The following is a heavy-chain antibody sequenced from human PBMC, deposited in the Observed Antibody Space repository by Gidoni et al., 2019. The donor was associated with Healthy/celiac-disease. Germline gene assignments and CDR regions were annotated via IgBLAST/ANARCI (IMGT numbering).Heavy chain of an antibody. CDR2: ISYDGSNK. CDR1: GFTFSSYA. D-gene: IGHD3-10*01. Sequence: QVQLVESGGGVVQPGRSLRLSCAASGFTFSSYAMHWVRQAPGKGLEWVAVISYDGSNKYYADSVKGRFTISRDNSKNTLYLQMNSLRAEDTAVYYCARGYYYGSGSYYNGGTRGDYWGQGTLVTVSS. J-gene: IGHJ4*02. CDR3: ARGYYYGSGSYYNGGTRGDY. V-gene: IGHV3-30-3*01.